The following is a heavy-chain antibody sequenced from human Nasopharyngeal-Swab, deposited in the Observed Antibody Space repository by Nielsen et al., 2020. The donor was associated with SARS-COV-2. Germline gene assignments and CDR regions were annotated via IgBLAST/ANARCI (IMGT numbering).Heavy chain of an antibody. D-gene: IGHD3-3*01. J-gene: IGHJ5*02. CDR1: GGSISSSSYY. Sequence: SETLSLTCTVSGGSISSSSYYWGWIRQPPGKGLEWIGSIYYSGSTYYNPSLKSRVTISVDTSKNQFSLKLSSVTAADTAVYYCAATSVLRFLEWLNNRVDPWGQGTPVPVSS. CDR3: AATSVLRFLEWLNNRVDP. CDR2: IYYSGST. V-gene: IGHV4-39*01.